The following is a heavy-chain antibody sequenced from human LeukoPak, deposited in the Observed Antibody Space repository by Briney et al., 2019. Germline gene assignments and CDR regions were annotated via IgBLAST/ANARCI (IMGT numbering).Heavy chain of an antibody. CDR1: GFTFSSYS. D-gene: IGHD1-1*01. Sequence: GGSLRLSCAASGFTFSSYSMNWVRQAPGKGPECVSYISSSSSTIYYADSVKGRFTISRDNAKNSLYLQMNSLRAEDTGVHYCTTVFDYWGQGTLVTVSS. V-gene: IGHV3-48*01. CDR3: TTVFDY. CDR2: ISSSSSTI. J-gene: IGHJ4*02.